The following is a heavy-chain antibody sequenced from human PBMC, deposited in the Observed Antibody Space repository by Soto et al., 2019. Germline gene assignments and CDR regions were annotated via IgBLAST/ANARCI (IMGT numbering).Heavy chain of an antibody. CDR2: INSDGSST. V-gene: IGHV3-74*01. D-gene: IGHD2-2*01. Sequence: GGSLRLSCAASGFTFSSYWMHWVRQAPGKGLVWVSRINSDGSSTSYADSVKGRFTISRDNAKNTLYLQMNSLRAEDTAVYYCARDPIVLVPAAIMYYYGMDVWGQGTTVTVSS. CDR1: GFTFSSYW. CDR3: ARDPIVLVPAAIMYYYGMDV. J-gene: IGHJ6*02.